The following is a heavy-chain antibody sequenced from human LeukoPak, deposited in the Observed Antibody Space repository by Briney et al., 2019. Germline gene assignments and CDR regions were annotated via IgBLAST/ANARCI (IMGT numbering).Heavy chain of an antibody. J-gene: IGHJ4*02. D-gene: IGHD3-3*01. V-gene: IGHV3-7*01. CDR2: IKQDGSEK. CDR3: ARARGGYYPSYDY. Sequence: GGSLRLSCAASGFTFSSYWMSWVRQAPGKGLEWVANIKQDGSEKYYVDSVKGRFTISRDNAKNSLYLQMNSLRAEDTAVYYCARARGGYYPSYDYWGQGTLVTVSS. CDR1: GFTFSSYW.